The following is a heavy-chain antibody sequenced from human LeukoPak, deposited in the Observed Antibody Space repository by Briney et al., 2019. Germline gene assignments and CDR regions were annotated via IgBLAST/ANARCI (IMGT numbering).Heavy chain of an antibody. J-gene: IGHJ4*02. D-gene: IGHD6-13*01. Sequence: PGGSLRLSCAASGFTFSSYAMHWVRQAPGKGLEWVAVISYDGSNKYYADSVKGRFAISRDNSKNTLYLQLNRLRPEDTAVYYCAKDRYSSSALFAITPFDYWGQGTLITVSS. CDR1: GFTFSSYA. CDR3: AKDRYSSSALFAITPFDY. CDR2: ISYDGSNK. V-gene: IGHV3-30*09.